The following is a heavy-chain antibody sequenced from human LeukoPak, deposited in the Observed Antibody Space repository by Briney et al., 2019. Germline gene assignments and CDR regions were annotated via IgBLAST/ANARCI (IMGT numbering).Heavy chain of an antibody. V-gene: IGHV1-2*02. Sequence: ASVKVSCKASGYTFTGYYMHWGRQAPGQGLEGMGWINPNSGGTNYAQKFQGRVTMTRDTSISIAYMELSSLRSEDTAVYYCARGAIWLQTYYFDYWGQGTLVTVSS. CDR3: ARGAIWLQTYYFDY. CDR1: GYTFTGYY. D-gene: IGHD5-24*01. CDR2: INPNSGGT. J-gene: IGHJ4*02.